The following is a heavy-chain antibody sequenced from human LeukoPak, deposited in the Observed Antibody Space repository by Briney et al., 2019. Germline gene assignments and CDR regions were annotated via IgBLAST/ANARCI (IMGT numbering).Heavy chain of an antibody. J-gene: IGHJ5*02. CDR1: GFTFSSYA. Sequence: PGGSLRLSCAASGFTFSSYALSWVRQAPGKGLEWVSGISDSGGSTYYADSVKGRFTISRDNPKNTVYLQMNSLRAEDTAVYYCAKVNSASYGSGSYYDWFDPWGQGTLVTVSS. D-gene: IGHD3-10*01. CDR2: ISDSGGST. V-gene: IGHV3-23*01. CDR3: AKVNSASYGSGSYYDWFDP.